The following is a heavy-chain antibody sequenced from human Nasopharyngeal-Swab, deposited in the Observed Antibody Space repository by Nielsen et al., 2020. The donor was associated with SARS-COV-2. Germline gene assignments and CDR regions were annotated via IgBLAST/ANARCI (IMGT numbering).Heavy chain of an antibody. CDR2: ISSSGSTI. CDR3: ARVQLWLMFSAGMDV. CDR1: GFTFSSYE. V-gene: IGHV3-48*03. D-gene: IGHD5-18*01. J-gene: IGHJ4*02. Sequence: GGSLRLSCAASGFTFSSYEMNWVRQAPGKGLEWVSYISSSGSTIYYADSVKGRFTISRDNAKNSLYLQMNSLRAEDTAVYYCARVQLWLMFSAGMDVWGQGTLVTVSS.